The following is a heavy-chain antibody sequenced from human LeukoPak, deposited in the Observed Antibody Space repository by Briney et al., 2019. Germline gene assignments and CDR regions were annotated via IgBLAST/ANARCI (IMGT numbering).Heavy chain of an antibody. CDR3: ARRGEDLRPDAFDI. J-gene: IGHJ3*02. CDR1: GFIFSQYS. Sequence: GGSLRLSCAASGFIFSQYSMNWVRQAPGKGLEWVSHIRSSSETFYADSVKGRFTISRDNARNSLYLQMNNLRGEDTAIYYCARRGEDLRPDAFDIWGQGTMVTVSS. D-gene: IGHD3-10*01. CDR2: IRSSSET. V-gene: IGHV3-48*01.